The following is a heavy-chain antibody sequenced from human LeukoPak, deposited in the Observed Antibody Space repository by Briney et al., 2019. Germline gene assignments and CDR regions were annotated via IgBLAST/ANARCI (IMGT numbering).Heavy chain of an antibody. CDR1: GYTLTELS. D-gene: IGHD6-25*01. CDR3: VRFAAGPDPYYP. V-gene: IGHV1-24*01. CDR2: FDPEDGET. J-gene: IGHJ5*02. Sequence: GASVKVSCKVSGYTLTELSMNWVRQAPGQGLEWMGGFDPEDGETIYAQNFQGGVTMTEDTSTDTAYMELNNLTSEDTAVYYCVRFAAGPDPYYPWGQGTLVTVSS.